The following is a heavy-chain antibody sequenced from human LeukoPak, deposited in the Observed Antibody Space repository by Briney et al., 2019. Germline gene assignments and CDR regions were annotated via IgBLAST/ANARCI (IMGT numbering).Heavy chain of an antibody. CDR1: GYTFTDYY. Sequence: ASVKVSCRASGYTFTDYYMHWVRQAPGQGLEWMGWINPNTGDTTYAQKFQGRVTMTRDTSISRAYMELSRLRSDDTAVYYCARVRNYYGSGSFFAPHYFDYWGQGTLVTVSS. D-gene: IGHD3-10*01. J-gene: IGHJ4*02. V-gene: IGHV1-2*02. CDR3: ARVRNYYGSGSFFAPHYFDY. CDR2: INPNTGDT.